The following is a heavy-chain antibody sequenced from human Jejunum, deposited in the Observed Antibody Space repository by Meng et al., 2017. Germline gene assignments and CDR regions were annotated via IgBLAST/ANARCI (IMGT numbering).Heavy chain of an antibody. Sequence: GGSLRLSCAVPGFAFSNYAMHWVRQAPGKGLEWVAVISYDGSSKNHADSVKGRFTISRDNSKNTLFLQMDSLRPDDTAVYYCAREVNTDGYNFDCGYWGQGTLVTVSS. J-gene: IGHJ4*02. V-gene: IGHV3-30*01. D-gene: IGHD5-24*01. CDR1: GFAFSNYA. CDR3: AREVNTDGYNFDCGY. CDR2: ISYDGSSK.